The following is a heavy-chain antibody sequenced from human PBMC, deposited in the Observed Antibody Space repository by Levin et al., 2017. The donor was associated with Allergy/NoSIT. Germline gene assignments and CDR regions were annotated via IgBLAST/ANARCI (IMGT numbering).Heavy chain of an antibody. Sequence: LSLTCVASGFSFSTSWMTWVRQAPGKGLEWVANIKADGSEKYYGDSMKGRFTVSRDNAKNSLYLQMNSLRAEDTAVYYCARDLSYWGQGTLVTVSS. V-gene: IGHV3-7*01. CDR1: GFSFSTSW. J-gene: IGHJ4*02. CDR2: IKADGSEK. CDR3: ARDLSY.